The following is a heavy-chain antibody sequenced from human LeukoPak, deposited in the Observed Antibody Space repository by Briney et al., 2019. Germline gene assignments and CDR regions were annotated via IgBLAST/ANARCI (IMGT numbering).Heavy chain of an antibody. V-gene: IGHV1-2*04. CDR1: GYTFTDYY. CDR2: INPNSGGT. J-gene: IGHJ4*02. Sequence: ASVKVSCKASGYTFTDYYMHWMRLAPGQGLEWMGWINPNSGGTNYVQKFQGWVTMTRDTSINTAYMELSRLTSDDTAVYYCARANFLYCSSTSCLFDYWGQGTLVTVSS. CDR3: ARANFLYCSSTSCLFDY. D-gene: IGHD2-2*01.